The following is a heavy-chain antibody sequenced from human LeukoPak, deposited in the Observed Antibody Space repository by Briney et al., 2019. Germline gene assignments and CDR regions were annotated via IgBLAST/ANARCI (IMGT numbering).Heavy chain of an antibody. V-gene: IGHV3-49*04. J-gene: IGHJ4*02. D-gene: IGHD6-19*01. CDR1: GFTFGDHA. Sequence: GGSLRLSCTASGFTFGDHAMSWVRQAPGKGLEWVTFIRSKTHGETTEYAASVKGRFTISRDDSKSIAYLQMNSLKTGDTAVYYCTRGRSGWYTISDYWGQGTLVTVSS. CDR2: IRSKTHGETT. CDR3: TRGRSGWYTISDY.